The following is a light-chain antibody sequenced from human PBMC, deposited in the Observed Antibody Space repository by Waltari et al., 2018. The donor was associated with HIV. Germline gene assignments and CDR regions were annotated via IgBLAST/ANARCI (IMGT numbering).Light chain of an antibody. CDR2: ANN. CDR3: QSYDTSLGGSV. J-gene: IGLJ3*02. Sequence: QSVLTQPPSVSGAPGQRVTISCTGSSSNIGAGHDVHWYQQLPGTAPQLFIYANNNRPSGIPDRFSGSKSGTSASLAITGLRAEDEGDYYCQSYDTSLGGSVFGGGTKLTVL. V-gene: IGLV1-40*01. CDR1: SSNIGAGHD.